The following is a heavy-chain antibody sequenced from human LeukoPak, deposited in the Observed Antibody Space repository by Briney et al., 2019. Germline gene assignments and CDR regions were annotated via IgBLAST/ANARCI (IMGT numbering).Heavy chain of an antibody. V-gene: IGHV6-1*01. CDR1: GDSVSSNSAA. CDR2: TYYRSKWYN. D-gene: IGHD1-26*01. CDR3: ARGGVPFWAFDI. Sequence: SQTLSLTYAISGDSVSSNSAAWNWIRQSPSRVLEWLGRTYYRSKWYNDYAVFVKSRITINPDTSKNQFSLQLNSVTPEDTAVYYCARGGVPFWAFDIWGQGTMVTVSS. J-gene: IGHJ3*02.